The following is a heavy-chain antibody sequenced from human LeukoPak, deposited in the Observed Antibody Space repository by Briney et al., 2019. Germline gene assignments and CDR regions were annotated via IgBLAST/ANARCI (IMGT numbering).Heavy chain of an antibody. CDR2: IAYDGSNT. Sequence: GRSLRLSCTVSGFTFSTYAMHWVRQAPGKGLEWVAVIAYDGSNTYYLDSVKGRFTISRDNSENTLHLQMNSLRAEDTAVYYCAKDIGSTSLYNWFDPWGQGTLVTVSS. J-gene: IGHJ5*02. CDR1: GFTFSTYA. D-gene: IGHD2-2*01. V-gene: IGHV3-33*03. CDR3: AKDIGSTSLYNWFDP.